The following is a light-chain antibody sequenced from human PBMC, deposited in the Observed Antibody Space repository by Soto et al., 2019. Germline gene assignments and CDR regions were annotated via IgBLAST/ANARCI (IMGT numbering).Light chain of an antibody. CDR2: DVN. J-gene: IGLJ3*02. CDR3: TSWTTSTTMM. CDR1: SRDIGAYNF. V-gene: IGLV2-14*03. Sequence: QSALTQPASVSGSPGQSITISCTGTSRDIGAYNFVSWYQQHPGKAPKLMLYDVNIRPSGVSNRFSGSKSGNTASLTISGLQDEDEADYYCTSWTTSTTMMFGGGTKVTVL.